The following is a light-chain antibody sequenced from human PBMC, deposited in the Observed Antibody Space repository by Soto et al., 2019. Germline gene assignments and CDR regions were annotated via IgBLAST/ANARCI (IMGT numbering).Light chain of an antibody. J-gene: IGKJ1*01. V-gene: IGKV1-39*01. CDR3: QQYYSFPPT. CDR2: AAS. Sequence: DIQMTQSPSSLSASVGDRVTITCRASQGISTYLNWYQQKPGKAPKLLIYAASSLQSGVPSRFSGSGSETDFTLTISSLQPEDFATYSCQQYYSFPPTFGQGTKVDIK. CDR1: QGISTY.